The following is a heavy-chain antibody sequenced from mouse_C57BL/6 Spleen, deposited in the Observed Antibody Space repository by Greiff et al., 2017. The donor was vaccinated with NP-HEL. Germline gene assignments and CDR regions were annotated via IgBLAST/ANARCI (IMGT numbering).Heavy chain of an antibody. CDR3: ARSWDGYYVRYFDV. D-gene: IGHD2-3*01. CDR1: GYTFTSYG. CDR2: IYPRSGNT. Sequence: VQLQQSGAELARPGASVKLSCKASGYTFTSYGISWVKQRTGQGLEWIGEIYPRSGNTYYNEKFKGKATLTADKSTSTAYMELRSLTYEDSAVYFCARSWDGYYVRYFDVWGTGTTVTVSS. V-gene: IGHV1-81*01. J-gene: IGHJ1*03.